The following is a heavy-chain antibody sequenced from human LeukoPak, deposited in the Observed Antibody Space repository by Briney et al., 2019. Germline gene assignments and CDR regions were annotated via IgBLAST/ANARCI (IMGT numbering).Heavy chain of an antibody. Sequence: GGSLRLSCAASGFTFSTYAMHWVRQAPGKWLEWVAVISYDGSSKYYADSVKGRFTISRDNSKNTLYLQMNSLRAEDTAVYYCARDGYSSSFYFDYWGQGTLVTVSS. J-gene: IGHJ4*02. CDR3: ARDGYSSSFYFDY. CDR2: ISYDGSSK. CDR1: GFTFSTYA. D-gene: IGHD6-6*01. V-gene: IGHV3-30*04.